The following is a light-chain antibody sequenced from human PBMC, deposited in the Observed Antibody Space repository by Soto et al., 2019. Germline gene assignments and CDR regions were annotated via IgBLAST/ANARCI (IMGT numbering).Light chain of an antibody. CDR3: QQYNDNWT. V-gene: IGKV1-5*03. J-gene: IGKJ1*01. CDR1: QSISSW. CDR2: KAS. Sequence: DIQMTQSPSTLSASVGDRVTITCRASQSISSWLAWYQQTPGQAPKLLIYKASTLQSGVPSRFSGSGSGTEFTLAISSLQPDDSATYYCQQYNDNWTFGNGTKVEIK.